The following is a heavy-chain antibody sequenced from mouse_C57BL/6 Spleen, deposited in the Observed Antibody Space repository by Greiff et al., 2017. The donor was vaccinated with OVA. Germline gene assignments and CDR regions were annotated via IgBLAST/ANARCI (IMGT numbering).Heavy chain of an antibody. D-gene: IGHD2-12*01. V-gene: IGHV5-4*01. CDR3: ARDHELLQGRFAY. J-gene: IGHJ3*01. CDR1: GFTFSSYA. CDR2: ISDGGSYT. Sequence: EVQGVESGGGLVKPGGSLKLSCAASGFTFSSYAMSWVRQTPEKRLEWVATISDGGSYTYYPDNVKGRFTISRDNAKNNLYLQMSHLKSEDTAMYYCARDHELLQGRFAYWGQGTLVTVSA.